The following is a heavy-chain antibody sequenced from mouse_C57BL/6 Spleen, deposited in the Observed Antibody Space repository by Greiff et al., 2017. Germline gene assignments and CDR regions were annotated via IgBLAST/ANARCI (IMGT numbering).Heavy chain of an antibody. J-gene: IGHJ3*01. V-gene: IGHV5-6*01. CDR3: ARHEGGSSYPAWFAY. Sequence: DVQLVESGGDLVKPGGSLKLSCAASGFTFSSYGMSWVRQTPDKRLEWVATISSGGSYTYYPDSVKGRFTISRDNAKNTLYLQMSSLKSEDTAMYYCARHEGGSSYPAWFAYWGQGTLVTVSA. D-gene: IGHD1-1*01. CDR2: ISSGGSYT. CDR1: GFTFSSYG.